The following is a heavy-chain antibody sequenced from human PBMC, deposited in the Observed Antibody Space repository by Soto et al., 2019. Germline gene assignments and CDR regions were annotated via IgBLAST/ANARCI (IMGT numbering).Heavy chain of an antibody. D-gene: IGHD2-2*01. CDR1: GGTFSSYA. Sequence: QVQLVQSGAEVKKPGSSVKVSCKASGGTFSSYAISWVRQAPGQGLEWMGGIIPILGTANYAQKFQGRVPITADESTGTAYIELSSLRSEDTAVYYCARGGIYCSSTSCTSEGLYFDYWGQGTLVTVSS. CDR3: ARGGIYCSSTSCTSEGLYFDY. J-gene: IGHJ4*02. CDR2: IIPILGTA. V-gene: IGHV1-69*01.